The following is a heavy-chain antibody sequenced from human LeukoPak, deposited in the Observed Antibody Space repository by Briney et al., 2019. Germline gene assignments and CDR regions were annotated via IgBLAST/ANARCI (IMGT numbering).Heavy chain of an antibody. CDR2: IYPGDSDT. Sequence: GESLKISCKGSGYSFTSYWIGWVRQMPGKGLEWMGIIYPGDSDTRYSPSFQGQVTISRDNSKNTLYLQMNSLRAEDTAVYYCAKDQVFSYYDYVWGSFGVSSGGVLDWFDPWGQGTLVTVSS. V-gene: IGHV5-51*01. J-gene: IGHJ5*02. D-gene: IGHD3-16*01. CDR3: AKDQVFSYYDYVWGSFGVSSGGVLDWFDP. CDR1: GYSFTSYW.